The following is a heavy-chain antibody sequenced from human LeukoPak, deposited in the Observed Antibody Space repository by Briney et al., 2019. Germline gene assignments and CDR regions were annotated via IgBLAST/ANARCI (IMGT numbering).Heavy chain of an antibody. CDR2: IKQDGSEK. V-gene: IGHV3-7*01. D-gene: IGHD2-21*02. Sequence: GGSLRLSCAASGFTFSSYWMSWVRQAPGKGLEWVANIKQDGSEKYDVDSVKGRFTISRDNAKNSLYLQMNSLRAEDTAVYYCAREAGLRLGPFDYWGQGTLVTVSS. J-gene: IGHJ4*02. CDR1: GFTFSSYW. CDR3: AREAGLRLGPFDY.